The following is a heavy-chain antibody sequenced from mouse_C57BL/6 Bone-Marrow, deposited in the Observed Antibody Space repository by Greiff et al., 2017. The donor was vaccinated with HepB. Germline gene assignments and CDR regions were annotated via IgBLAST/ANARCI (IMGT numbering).Heavy chain of an antibody. V-gene: IGHV1-7*01. CDR3: AREENYYGSDFDY. D-gene: IGHD1-1*01. Sequence: VQLQQSGAELAKPGASVKLSCKASGYTFTSYWMHWVKQRPGQGLEWIGYINPSSGYNKYNQKFKDKATLTADKSSSTAYMQLSSLTYEDSAVYYCAREENYYGSDFDYWGQGTTLTVSS. CDR2: INPSSGYN. CDR1: GYTFTSYW. J-gene: IGHJ2*01.